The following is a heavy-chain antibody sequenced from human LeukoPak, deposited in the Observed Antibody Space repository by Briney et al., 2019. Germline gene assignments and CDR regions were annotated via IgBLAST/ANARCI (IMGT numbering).Heavy chain of an antibody. V-gene: IGHV1-46*01. D-gene: IGHD3-22*01. J-gene: IGHJ5*02. CDR1: GYTFTNYY. CDR3: ARAAHSSGPSPKNWFDP. Sequence: ASVKVSCKASGYTFTNYYMHWVRQAPGQGLEWMGIISPSGASTTYAQKFQGRVTMTRDMSTSTLYMELSSLRSEDTAVYYCARAAHSSGPSPKNWFDPWGQGTLVTVSS. CDR2: ISPSGAST.